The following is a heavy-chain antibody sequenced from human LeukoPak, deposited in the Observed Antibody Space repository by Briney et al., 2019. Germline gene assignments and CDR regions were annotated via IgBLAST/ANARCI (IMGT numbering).Heavy chain of an antibody. V-gene: IGHV4-34*01. CDR3: ARGSPYSSGSLGY. D-gene: IGHD6-19*01. J-gene: IGHJ4*02. Sequence: NSSETLSLTCAVYGGSFSGYYWSWIRQPPGKGLEWIGEINHSGSTNYNPSLKSRVTISVDTSKNQFSLELSSVTAADTAVYYCARGSPYSSGSLGYWGQGTLVTVSS. CDR1: GGSFSGYY. CDR2: INHSGST.